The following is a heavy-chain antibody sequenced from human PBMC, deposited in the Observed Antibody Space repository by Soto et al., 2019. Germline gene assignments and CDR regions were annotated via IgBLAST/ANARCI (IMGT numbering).Heavy chain of an antibody. CDR1: GGSISSSNW. D-gene: IGHD6-19*01. V-gene: IGHV4-4*02. Sequence: QVQLQESGPGLVKPSGTLSLTCAVSGGSISSSNWWSWVRQPPGKGLEWIGEIYHSGSTNYNPSLKSRVTISVDKSKNQFSLKLSSVTAADTAVYYCARGSGSSCWYGHYYYYGMDVWGQGTTVTVSS. CDR3: ARGSGSSCWYGHYYYYGMDV. CDR2: IYHSGST. J-gene: IGHJ6*02.